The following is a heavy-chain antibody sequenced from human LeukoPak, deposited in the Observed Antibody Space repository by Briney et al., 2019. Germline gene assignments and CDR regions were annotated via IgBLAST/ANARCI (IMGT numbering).Heavy chain of an antibody. J-gene: IGHJ4*02. CDR3: ARSRGSSWQDRGYFDY. CDR2: YSGST. Sequence: YSGSTYYNPSLKSRVTISVDTSKNQFSLKLSSVTAADTAVYYCARSRGSSWQDRGYFDYWGQGTLVTVSS. D-gene: IGHD6-13*01. V-gene: IGHV4-30-2*04.